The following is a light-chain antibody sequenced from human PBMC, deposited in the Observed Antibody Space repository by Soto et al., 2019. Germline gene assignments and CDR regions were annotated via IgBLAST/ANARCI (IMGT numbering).Light chain of an antibody. CDR2: GAS. V-gene: IGKV3-15*01. CDR1: QSVSSN. CDR3: QQLNSYPLIT. J-gene: IGKJ5*01. Sequence: MTQSPSTLPAPVGDRVTITCRASQSVSSNLAWYQQKPGQAPRLLIYGASTRATGIPARFSGSGSGTEFTLTISSLQSEDFATYYCQQLNSYPLITFGQGTRLEV.